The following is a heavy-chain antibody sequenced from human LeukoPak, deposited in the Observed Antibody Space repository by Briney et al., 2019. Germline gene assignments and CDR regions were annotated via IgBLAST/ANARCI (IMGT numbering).Heavy chain of an antibody. J-gene: IGHJ4*02. V-gene: IGHV5-51*01. Sequence: GESLKISCKGSGYSFTSYWIGWVRQMPRKGLEWMGIIYPGDSDTRYSPSFQGQVTISADKSISTAYLQWSSLKASDTAMYYCARGYCSGGSCLFFDYWGQGTLVTVSS. CDR1: GYSFTSYW. D-gene: IGHD2-15*01. CDR3: ARGYCSGGSCLFFDY. CDR2: IYPGDSDT.